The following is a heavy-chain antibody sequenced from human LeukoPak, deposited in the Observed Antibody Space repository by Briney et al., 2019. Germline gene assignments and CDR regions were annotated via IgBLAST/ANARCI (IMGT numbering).Heavy chain of an antibody. CDR1: GGSISSYY. CDR3: ARERGVYYYDSSGSLDY. J-gene: IGHJ4*02. CDR2: IYYSGST. D-gene: IGHD3-22*01. V-gene: IGHV4-59*12. Sequence: PSETLSLTCTVSGGSISSYYWSWIRQPPGKGLEWIGYIYYSGSTYYNPSLKSRVTISVDTSKNQFSLKLSSVTAADTAVYYCARERGVYYYDSSGSLDYWGQGTLVTVSS.